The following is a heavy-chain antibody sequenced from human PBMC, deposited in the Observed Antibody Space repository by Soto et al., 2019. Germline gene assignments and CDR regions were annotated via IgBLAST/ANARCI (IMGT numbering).Heavy chain of an antibody. V-gene: IGHV3-7*01. CDR1: GFTFSSYW. J-gene: IGHJ4*02. CDR3: ATSWGYYFDY. CDR2: IKPDGSEK. Sequence: GGSLRLSCAASGFTFSSYWMSWVRQAPGKGLEWVANIKPDGSEKYYVDSVKGRFTISRDNAKNSLYLQMNSLRTGDTAVYYCATSWGYYFDYWGQGTLVTVSS. D-gene: IGHD3-16*01.